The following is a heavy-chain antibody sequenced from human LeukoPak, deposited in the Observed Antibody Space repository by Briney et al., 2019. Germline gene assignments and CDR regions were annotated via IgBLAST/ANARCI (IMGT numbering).Heavy chain of an antibody. J-gene: IGHJ6*03. CDR2: ISSSSSTI. CDR3: ARGGYSGSYSEYYYYMDV. Sequence: GGSLRLSCAASGFTFSSYSMNWVRQAPGKGLEWVSYISSSSSTIYYADSVKGRFTISRDNAKNSLYLQMNSMRAEDTAVYYCARGGYSGSYSEYYYYMDVWGEGTTVTVSS. CDR1: GFTFSSYS. D-gene: IGHD1-26*01. V-gene: IGHV3-48*01.